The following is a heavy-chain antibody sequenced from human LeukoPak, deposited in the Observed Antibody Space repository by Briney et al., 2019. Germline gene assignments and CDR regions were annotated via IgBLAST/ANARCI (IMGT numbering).Heavy chain of an antibody. CDR1: GGTFSSYA. V-gene: IGHV1-69*01. CDR3: ARHPKSGYTGYESDY. CDR2: IIPILGTA. D-gene: IGHD5-12*01. Sequence: SVKVSCKASGGTFSSYAISWVRQAPGQGLEWMGGIIPILGTANYAQKFQGRVTITADESTSTAYMELSSLRSEDTAVYYCARHPKSGYTGYESDYWGQGTLVTVSS. J-gene: IGHJ4*02.